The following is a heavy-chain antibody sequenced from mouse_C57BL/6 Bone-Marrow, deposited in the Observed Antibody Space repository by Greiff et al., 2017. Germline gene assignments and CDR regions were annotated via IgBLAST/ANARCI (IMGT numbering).Heavy chain of an antibody. J-gene: IGHJ3*01. CDR1: GFTFSSYG. Sequence: DVPLVESGGDLVKPGGSLKLSCAASGFTFSSYGMSWVRQTPDKRLEWVATISSGGSYTYYPDSVKGRFTISRDNAKNTLYLQMSSLKSEDTALYYCARMMVAWFAYWGQGTLVTVSA. CDR3: ARMMVAWFAY. V-gene: IGHV5-6*01. D-gene: IGHD2-3*01. CDR2: ISSGGSYT.